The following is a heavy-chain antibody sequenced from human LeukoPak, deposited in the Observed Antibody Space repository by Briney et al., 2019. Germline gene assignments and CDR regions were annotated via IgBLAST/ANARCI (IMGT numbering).Heavy chain of an antibody. CDR1: GYTFTGYY. J-gene: IGHJ4*02. V-gene: IGHV1-2*02. CDR3: ARDLSNGGNSGFDY. Sequence: ASVKVSCKASGYTFTGYYMHWVRQAPGQGLEWMGWINPNSGGTSYAQKFQGRVTMTRDTSISTAYMELSRLRSDDTAVYYCARDLSNGGNSGFDYWGQGTLVTVSS. CDR2: INPNSGGT. D-gene: IGHD4-23*01.